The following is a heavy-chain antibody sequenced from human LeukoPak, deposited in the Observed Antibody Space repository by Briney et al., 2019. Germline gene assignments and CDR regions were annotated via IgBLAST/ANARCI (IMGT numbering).Heavy chain of an antibody. Sequence: GGSLRLSCAASGFTFSSYGMHWVRQAPGKGLEWVAVISYDGNNKYYADSVKGRFTISRDNAKNSLYLQMNSLRAEDTAVYYCASTFGLGAFWGQGTLVTVSS. CDR3: ASTFGLGAF. V-gene: IGHV3-30*03. D-gene: IGHD3/OR15-3a*01. CDR1: GFTFSSYG. J-gene: IGHJ4*02. CDR2: ISYDGNNK.